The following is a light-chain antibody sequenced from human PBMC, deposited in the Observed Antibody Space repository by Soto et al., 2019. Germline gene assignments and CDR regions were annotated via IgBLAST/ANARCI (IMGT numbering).Light chain of an antibody. V-gene: IGKV1-5*01. CDR2: DTS. J-gene: IGKJ4*01. Sequence: DVQMSQSPSTLSASAGERVTLPCRASQGISRWLAWHQQKPGKAPRLLIYDTSTLQRGVPSRFSGSGSGTEFTLTITSLQPEDFATYYCQQYNNCSLTFGRGTKVDIK. CDR1: QGISRW. CDR3: QQYNNCSLT.